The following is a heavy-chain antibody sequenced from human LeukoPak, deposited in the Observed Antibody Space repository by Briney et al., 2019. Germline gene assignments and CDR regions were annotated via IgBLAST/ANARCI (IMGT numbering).Heavy chain of an antibody. J-gene: IGHJ4*02. D-gene: IGHD4-23*01. CDR2: IYYSGST. CDR1: GGSISSYY. Sequence: PSETLSLTCTVSGGSISSYYWGWIRQPPGKGLEWIGSIYYSGSTYYNPSLKSRVTISVDTSKNQFSLKLSSVTAADTAVYYCARAPGWSTVVRPFDYWGQGTLVTVSS. V-gene: IGHV4-39*01. CDR3: ARAPGWSTVVRPFDY.